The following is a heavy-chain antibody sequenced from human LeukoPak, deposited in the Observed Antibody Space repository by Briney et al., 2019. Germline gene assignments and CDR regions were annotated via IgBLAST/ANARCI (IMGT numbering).Heavy chain of an antibody. D-gene: IGHD6-19*01. V-gene: IGHV3-21*01. CDR2: ISGSSDHI. CDR3: ARDFFDSSGHYYDAY. J-gene: IGHJ4*02. CDR1: GFTFSRYT. Sequence: GGSLRLSCVASGFTFSRYTMNWVREAPGKGLEWVSAISGSSDHIHYADSMKGRFTISRDNAKNSLYLQMNSLTAEDTAVYYCARDFFDSSGHYYDAYWGQGTLVTVSS.